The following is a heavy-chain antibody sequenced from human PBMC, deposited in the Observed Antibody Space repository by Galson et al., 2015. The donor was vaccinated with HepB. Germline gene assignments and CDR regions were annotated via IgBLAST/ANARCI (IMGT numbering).Heavy chain of an antibody. V-gene: IGHV4-59*08. D-gene: IGHD2-2*01. J-gene: IGHJ5*02. CDR3: VRNLGYCSRSSCYNWFDP. Sequence: ETLSLTCTVSGGSISSFYWSWIRQPPGKGLEWIGYIYYSGNTNYNPSLKSRVTMSVDTSKNQFSLKLSSVTAADTAVYYCVRNLGYCSRSSCYNWFDPWGQGTLVTVSS. CDR1: GGSISSFY. CDR2: IYYSGNT.